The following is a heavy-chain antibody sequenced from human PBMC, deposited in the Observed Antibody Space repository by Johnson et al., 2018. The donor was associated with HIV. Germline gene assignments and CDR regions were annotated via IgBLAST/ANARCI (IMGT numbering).Heavy chain of an antibody. J-gene: IGHJ3*02. Sequence: VQLVESGGGLVQPGGSLRLSCAASGFTFSSYAMSWVRQATGKGLEWVSAIGTAGDTYYPGSVKGRFTISRDNAKDSLYVQMNSLSAEATAVYYCAKGTGRVAADACDIWGQGTMVTVSS. CDR2: IGTAGDT. CDR1: GFTFSSYA. CDR3: AKGTGRVAADACDI. D-gene: IGHD6-19*01. V-gene: IGHV3-13*01.